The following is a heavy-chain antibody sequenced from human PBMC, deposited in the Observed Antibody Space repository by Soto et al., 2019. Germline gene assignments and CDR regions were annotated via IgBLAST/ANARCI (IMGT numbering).Heavy chain of an antibody. Sequence: PGGSLRLSCAASGFTFSNYNMNWVRQAPGKGLEWVSSISSSSSYIYYADSVKGRFTISRDNAKNSLYLQMNSLRAEDTAVYYCAKDRPPSHYYDSSMRRAIWGQGTMVTVSS. CDR3: AKDRPPSHYYDSSMRRAI. CDR2: ISSSSSYI. V-gene: IGHV3-21*04. J-gene: IGHJ3*02. D-gene: IGHD3-22*01. CDR1: GFTFSNYN.